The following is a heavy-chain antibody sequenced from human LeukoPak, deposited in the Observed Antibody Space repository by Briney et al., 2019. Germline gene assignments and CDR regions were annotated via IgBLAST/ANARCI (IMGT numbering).Heavy chain of an antibody. J-gene: IGHJ4*02. Sequence: GGSLRLSCAAPGFTFSSYAMSWVRQAPGKGLEWVSAISGSGGSTYYADSVKGRFTISRDNSKNTLYLQMNSLRAEDTAVYYCAKYRYDRSNFDYWGQGTLVTVSS. CDR3: AKYRYDRSNFDY. CDR2: ISGSGGST. V-gene: IGHV3-23*01. D-gene: IGHD3-22*01. CDR1: GFTFSSYA.